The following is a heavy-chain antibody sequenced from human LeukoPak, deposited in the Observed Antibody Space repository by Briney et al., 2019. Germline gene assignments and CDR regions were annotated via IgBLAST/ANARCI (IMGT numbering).Heavy chain of an antibody. CDR3: ARLASSSSSWYKGRDY. CDR2: IYHSGST. CDR1: GGSISSSNW. Sequence: PSGTLSLTCAVSGGSISSSNWWSWVRQPPGKGLEWIGEIYHSGSTNYNPSLKSRVTISVDTSKNQFSLKLSSVTAADTAVYYCARLASSSSSWYKGRDYWGQGTLVTVSS. D-gene: IGHD6-13*01. J-gene: IGHJ4*02. V-gene: IGHV4-4*02.